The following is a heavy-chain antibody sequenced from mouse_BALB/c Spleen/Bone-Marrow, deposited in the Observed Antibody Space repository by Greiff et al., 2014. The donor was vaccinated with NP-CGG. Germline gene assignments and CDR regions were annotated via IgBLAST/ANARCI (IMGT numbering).Heavy chain of an antibody. V-gene: IGHV1-9*01. CDR3: ARGGLRRGDYAMDY. CDR1: GHTFRSYW. Sequence: QVQLKESGAELMKPGASVKISCKATGHTFRSYWIEWVKQRPGHGLEWIGEILPGSGSTKYSEKFKGKATSTADTSSNTAYMQLSSLTSEDSAVYYCARGGLRRGDYAMDYWGQGTSVTVSS. D-gene: IGHD2-2*01. CDR2: ILPGSGST. J-gene: IGHJ4*01.